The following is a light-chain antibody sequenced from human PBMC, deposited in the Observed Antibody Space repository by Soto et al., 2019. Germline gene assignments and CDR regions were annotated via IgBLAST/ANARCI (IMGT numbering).Light chain of an antibody. CDR1: SSDVGSYYP. J-gene: IGLJ1*01. CDR3: CSYAGDTTFFV. Sequence: QSVLTQPASMSGSPGQSITISCTGTSSDVGSYYPVSWFQQHPGKAPKLIIYEVNKRPSGVSDRFSGSKSGNTASLTISGLQAADEAEYYRCSYAGDTTFFVFGTGTKVTVL. CDR2: EVN. V-gene: IGLV2-23*02.